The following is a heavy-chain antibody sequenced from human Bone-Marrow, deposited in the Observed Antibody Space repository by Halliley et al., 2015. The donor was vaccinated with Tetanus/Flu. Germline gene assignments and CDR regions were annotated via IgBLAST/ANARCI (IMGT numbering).Heavy chain of an antibody. Sequence: TLSLTCTVSGGSVSAYSWSWIRQPPGKGLEWIGSISDSESTDYNPTLKSRVTFSVDTSKNQLSLRLRSVTAADTAVYYCATERGNYVFIIWFYPSGHVTLFTVSS. CDR2: ISDSEST. CDR3: ATERGNYVFIIWFYP. J-gene: IGHJ5*02. V-gene: IGHV4-59*02. CDR1: GGSVSAYS. D-gene: IGHD3-16*01.